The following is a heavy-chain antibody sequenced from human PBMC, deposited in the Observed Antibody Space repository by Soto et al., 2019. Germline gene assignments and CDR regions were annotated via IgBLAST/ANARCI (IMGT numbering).Heavy chain of an antibody. CDR1: GGTFSSYT. Sequence: QVQRVQSGAAVKKPGSSVKVSCKASGGTFSSYTISWVRQAPGQGLEWMGRIIPILGIANYAQKFQGRVTITADKYTSTSCMELSRLRSENMAAYYCAWPIRQVLWTSRSDYWGQGTLVTVSP. CDR3: AWPIRQVLWTSRSDY. D-gene: IGHD2-8*02. CDR2: IIPILGIA. J-gene: IGHJ4*02. V-gene: IGHV1-69*02.